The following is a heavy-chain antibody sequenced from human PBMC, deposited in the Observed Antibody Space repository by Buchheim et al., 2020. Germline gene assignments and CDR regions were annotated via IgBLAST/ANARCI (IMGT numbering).Heavy chain of an antibody. CDR3: ARRYYDFWSGYYQDGMDV. Sequence: EVQLVESGGGLVQPGGSLRLSCAASGFTFSSYWMSWVRQAPGKGLVWVANIKQDGSEKYYVDSVKGRFTISRDNAKNSLYLQMNSLRAEDTAVYYCARRYYDFWSGYYQDGMDVWGQGTT. CDR2: IKQDGSEK. J-gene: IGHJ6*02. D-gene: IGHD3-3*01. V-gene: IGHV3-7*01. CDR1: GFTFSSYW.